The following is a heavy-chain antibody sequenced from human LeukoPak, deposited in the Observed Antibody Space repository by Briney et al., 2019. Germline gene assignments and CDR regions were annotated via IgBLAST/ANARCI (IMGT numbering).Heavy chain of an antibody. CDR3: ARPALYCSSTVCPPYMDV. D-gene: IGHD2-2*01. J-gene: IGHJ6*03. CDR1: GYTFTGDW. Sequence: GASVKVPCKASGYTFTGDWIGWVRQMPGKGLEWMGIIYPGDSDTKYNAPFQGQVTISADKSISTAYLQWGSLKASDTTTYYCARPALYCSSTVCPPYMDVWGKGTTVTVSS. CDR2: IYPGDSDT. V-gene: IGHV5-51*01.